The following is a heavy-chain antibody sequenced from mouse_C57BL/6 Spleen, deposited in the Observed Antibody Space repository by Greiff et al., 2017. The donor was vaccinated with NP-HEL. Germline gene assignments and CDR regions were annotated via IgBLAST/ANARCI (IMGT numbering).Heavy chain of an antibody. D-gene: IGHD1-1*01. J-gene: IGHJ3*01. Sequence: VQLQQSGAELVRPGTSVKLSCKASGYTFTSYWMHWVKQRPGQGLEWIGVIDPSDSYTNYNQKFKGKATLTVDTSSSTAYMQLSSLTSEDSAVYYCARSASPTVPFAYWGQGTLVTVSA. CDR2: IDPSDSYT. V-gene: IGHV1-59*01. CDR1: GYTFTSYW. CDR3: ARSASPTVPFAY.